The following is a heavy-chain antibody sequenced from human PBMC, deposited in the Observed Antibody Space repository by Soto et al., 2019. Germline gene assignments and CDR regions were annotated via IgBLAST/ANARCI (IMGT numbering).Heavy chain of an antibody. CDR2: IYYSGST. CDR3: ARTRYGTYYFDY. J-gene: IGHJ4*02. V-gene: IGHV4-59*01. CDR1: GGSISSYY. D-gene: IGHD6-13*01. Sequence: SETLSLTCTVSGGSISSYYWSWIRQPPGKGLEWIGYIYYSGSTNYNPSLKSRVTISVDTSKNQFSLKLSSVTAADTAVYYCARTRYGTYYFDYWGQGTLVTVS.